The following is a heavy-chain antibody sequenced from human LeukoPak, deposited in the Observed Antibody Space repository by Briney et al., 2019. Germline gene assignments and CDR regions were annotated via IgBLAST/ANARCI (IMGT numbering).Heavy chain of an antibody. J-gene: IGHJ3*02. CDR3: AGRLNCGGDCPDVNAFDI. D-gene: IGHD2-21*02. V-gene: IGHV5-51*01. CDR1: GYSFTSYW. CDR2: IYPGDSDT. Sequence: GESLKISCKGSGYSFTSYWIGWVRQMPGKGLEWMGIIYPGDSDTRYSPSFQGQVTISADKSISTAYLQWSSLKASDTAMYYCAGRLNCGGDCPDVNAFDIWGQGTMVTVSS.